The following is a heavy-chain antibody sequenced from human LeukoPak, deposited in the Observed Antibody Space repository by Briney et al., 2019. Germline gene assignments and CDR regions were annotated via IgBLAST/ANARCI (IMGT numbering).Heavy chain of an antibody. CDR2: ISDSGDGT. V-gene: IGHV3-23*01. CDR1: GFTFRSYA. D-gene: IGHD2-2*01. CDR3: VREVSTWPKNWFDP. J-gene: IGHJ5*02. Sequence: GGSLRLSCAGSGFTFRSYAMSWVRQSPVKGLEWVSAISDSGDGTYYADSVKARFTITRDNSKNTVYLEMSSLRAEDTAVYYCVREVSTWPKNWFDPWGQGTLVIVSS.